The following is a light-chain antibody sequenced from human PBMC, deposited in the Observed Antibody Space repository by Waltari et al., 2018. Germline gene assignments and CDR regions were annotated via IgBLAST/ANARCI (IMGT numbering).Light chain of an antibody. CDR1: QSISRY. V-gene: IGKV3-20*01. J-gene: IGKJ1*01. Sequence: EIVLTQSPGTLSLSPGERATLSCRASQSISRYLPWYQQKPGQAPRLLSYAASSSATGIPDRFSGSGSGTDFSLTINRLEPEDFAMYYCQNHERLPAMFGQGTKVEIK. CDR3: QNHERLPAM. CDR2: AAS.